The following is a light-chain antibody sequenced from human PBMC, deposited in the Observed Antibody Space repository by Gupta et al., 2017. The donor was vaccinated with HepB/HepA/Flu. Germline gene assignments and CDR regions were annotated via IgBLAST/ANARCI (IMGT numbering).Light chain of an antibody. CDR1: QSLLHSNGYNY. CDR2: WGS. J-gene: IGKJ4*01. Sequence: DIVMSQSLLSLRVTPGEPASISCRSSQSLLHSNGYNYLDWYLQKPGQSPQLLIYWGSNRASGVPDRFSGSGSGTDFTLKISRVQAEDVGVYYCMQALQTPRLTFGGGTKVEIK. V-gene: IGKV2-28*01. CDR3: MQALQTPRLT.